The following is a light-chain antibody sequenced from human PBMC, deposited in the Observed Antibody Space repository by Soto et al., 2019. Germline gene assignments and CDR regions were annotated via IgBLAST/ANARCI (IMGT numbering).Light chain of an antibody. CDR2: GAS. J-gene: IGKJ1*01. V-gene: IGKV1-39*01. CDR3: QQTYNSPQT. Sequence: DLQMTQSPSSLSASVGDRVSITCRAGQNINRFLVWYQQKPGKAPKLLIYGASTLQSGVPPRFSGSESGTDFTRTISDLQPEDFATYYCQQTYNSPQTFGQGTKVEIK. CDR1: QNINRF.